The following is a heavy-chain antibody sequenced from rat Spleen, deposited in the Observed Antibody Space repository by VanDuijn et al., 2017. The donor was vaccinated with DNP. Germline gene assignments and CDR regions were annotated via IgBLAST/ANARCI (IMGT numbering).Heavy chain of an antibody. V-gene: IGHV4-2*01. CDR1: GFNFNDYW. Sequence: EVKLVESGGGLVQPGRSLKLSCAASGFNFNDYWMGWVRQAPGKGLEWIGEINKESSTINYTPSLKDKFTISRDNAQNTLYLQMSKLGSEDTAIYYCAKGPNYGGYSDYFDYWGQGVMVTVSS. D-gene: IGHD1-11*01. CDR2: INKESSTI. CDR3: AKGPNYGGYSDYFDY. J-gene: IGHJ2*01.